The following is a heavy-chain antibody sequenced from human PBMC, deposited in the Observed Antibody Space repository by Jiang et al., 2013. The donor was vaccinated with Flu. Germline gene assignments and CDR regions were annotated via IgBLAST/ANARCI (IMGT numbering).Heavy chain of an antibody. CDR1: GDSVSSNSAA. D-gene: IGHD4-23*01. CDR3: ARLVTARFYYYYYMDV. J-gene: IGHJ6*03. CDR2: TYYRSKWYN. Sequence: QTLSLTCAISGDSVSSNSAAWNWIRQSPSRGLEWLGRTYYRSKWYNDYAVSVKSRITINPDTSKNQFSLQLNSVTPEDTAVYYCARLVTARFYYYYYMDVWGKGTTVTVSS. V-gene: IGHV6-1*01.